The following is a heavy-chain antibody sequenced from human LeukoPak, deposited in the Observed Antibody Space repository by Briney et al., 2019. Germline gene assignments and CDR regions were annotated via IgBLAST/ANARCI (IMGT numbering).Heavy chain of an antibody. CDR3: AGDWGNYGSGSYYNVDYYGMDV. J-gene: IGHJ6*02. Sequence: ASVKVSCKASGFTFTSSAMQWVRQARGQRLEWIGWIVVGSGNTNYAQKFQERVTITRDMSTSTAYMELSSLRSEDTAVYYCAGDWGNYGSGSYYNVDYYGMDVWGQGTTVTVSS. CDR1: GFTFTSSA. D-gene: IGHD3-10*01. V-gene: IGHV1-58*02. CDR2: IVVGSGNT.